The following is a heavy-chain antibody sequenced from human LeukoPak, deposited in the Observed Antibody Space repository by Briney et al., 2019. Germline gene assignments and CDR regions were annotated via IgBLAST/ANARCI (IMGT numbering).Heavy chain of an antibody. CDR1: GYTLTELS. D-gene: IGHD3-22*01. J-gene: IGHJ4*02. V-gene: IGHV1-24*01. CDR2: FDPEDGET. CDR3: ARDNPYYDSSGSDFDY. Sequence: ASVKVSCKVSGYTLTELSMHWVRQAPGKGLEWMGGFDPEDGETIYAQKFQGRVTMTEDTSTDTAYMELSSLRSEDTAVYYCARDNPYYDSSGSDFDYWGQGTLVTVSS.